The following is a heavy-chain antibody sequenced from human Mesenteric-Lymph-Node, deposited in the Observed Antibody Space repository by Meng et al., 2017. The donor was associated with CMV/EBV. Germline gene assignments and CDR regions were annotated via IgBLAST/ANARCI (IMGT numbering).Heavy chain of an antibody. CDR2: LHGGGNSP. J-gene: IGHJ2*01. V-gene: IGHV3-23*03. CDR3: AKRGEEYYHDSTGYYWYFDV. Sequence: GESLKIPCVASGFSFNSCAMNLVRQAPGKGLEWVSGLHGGGNSPLYAASVKGRFTISRDNSQNTLYLQMNSLRVEDTAVYYCAKRGEEYYHDSTGYYWYFDVWGRGTMVTVSS. D-gene: IGHD3-22*01. CDR1: GFSFNSCA.